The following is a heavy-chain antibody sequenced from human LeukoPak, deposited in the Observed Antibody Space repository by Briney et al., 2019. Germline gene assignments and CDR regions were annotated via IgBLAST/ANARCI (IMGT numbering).Heavy chain of an antibody. CDR3: ASLAGVTYGFDY. Sequence: ASVKVSCKASGYTFTSYDINWVRQATGQGLEWMGWMNPNSGNTRYAQKFQGRVTMTRNTCISTAYMELSSLRSEDTGVYYCASLAGVTYGFDYWGQGALVTVSS. J-gene: IGHJ4*02. D-gene: IGHD2-21*02. CDR1: GYTFTSYD. V-gene: IGHV1-8*01. CDR2: MNPNSGNT.